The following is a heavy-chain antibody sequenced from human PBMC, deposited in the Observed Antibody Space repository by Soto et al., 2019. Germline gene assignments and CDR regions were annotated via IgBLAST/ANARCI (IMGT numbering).Heavy chain of an antibody. V-gene: IGHV1-2*02. D-gene: IGHD6-13*01. CDR1: GYTFTGYY. J-gene: IGHJ4*02. CDR2: ITPNSGGT. Sequence: ASVKVSCKASGYTFTGYYMHWVRQAPGQGLEWMGWITPNSGGTNYAQKFQGRVTMTRDTSISTAYMELSRTRSDDTAVYYCARVLRSSSSIDYWGQGTLVTVS. CDR3: ARVLRSSSSIDY.